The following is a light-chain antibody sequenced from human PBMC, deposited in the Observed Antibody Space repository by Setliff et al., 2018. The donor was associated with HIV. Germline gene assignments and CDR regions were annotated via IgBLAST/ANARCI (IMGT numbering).Light chain of an antibody. CDR1: RSDIGTYDL. J-gene: IGLJ1*01. CDR2: GVN. Sequence: LTQPASVSGSPGQSSTISCTGTRSDIGTYDLVSWYRQYPGKAPKLIIYGVNRRPAGVSDRLSGSKSGNTASLTISGLRAEDEATYYCCSYTSSTTYVFGTGTKVTVL. CDR3: CSYTSSTTYV. V-gene: IGLV2-23*02.